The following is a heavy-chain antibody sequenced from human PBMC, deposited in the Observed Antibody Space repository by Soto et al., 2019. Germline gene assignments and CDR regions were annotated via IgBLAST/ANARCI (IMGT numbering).Heavy chain of an antibody. V-gene: IGHV3-7*01. J-gene: IGHJ4*02. Sequence: GGSLRLSCAASRFTFSSYWMSWVRQAPGKGLEWVANINQDGSEKYYVDSVKGRFTISRDNAKNSLYLQMNSLRAEDTAVYYCARDRTDYYTSGTRLDFWGQGTLVTVSS. D-gene: IGHD3-10*01. CDR1: RFTFSSYW. CDR2: INQDGSEK. CDR3: ARDRTDYYTSGTRLDF.